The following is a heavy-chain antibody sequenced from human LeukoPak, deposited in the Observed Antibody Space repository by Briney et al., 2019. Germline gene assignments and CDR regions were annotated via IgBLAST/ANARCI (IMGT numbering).Heavy chain of an antibody. CDR2: ISSSGSTI. Sequence: GGSLRLSCAASGFTFSDYYMSWIRQAPGKGLEWVSYISSSGSTIYYADSVKGRFTISRNNAKNSLYLQMNSLRTEDTALYYCAKSLESLYYDSTSDAFDIWGQGTMVTVSS. CDR1: GFTFSDYY. J-gene: IGHJ3*02. D-gene: IGHD3-22*01. V-gene: IGHV3-11*01. CDR3: AKSLESLYYDSTSDAFDI.